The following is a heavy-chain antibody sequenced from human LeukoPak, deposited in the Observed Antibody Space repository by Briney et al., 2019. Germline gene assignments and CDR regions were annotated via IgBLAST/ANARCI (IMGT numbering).Heavy chain of an antibody. Sequence: PSETLSLTCTVSGGSISSGSYYWNWIRQPAGKGLEWIGRICISGSTNYNPSLKSRVTISVDTSKNQFSLKLNSVTAADTAVYYCARRRVRYDYVWGSYRYTYYFDYWGQGTLVTVSS. CDR2: ICISGST. CDR1: GGSISSGSYY. V-gene: IGHV4-61*02. J-gene: IGHJ4*02. CDR3: ARRRVRYDYVWGSYRYTYYFDY. D-gene: IGHD3-16*02.